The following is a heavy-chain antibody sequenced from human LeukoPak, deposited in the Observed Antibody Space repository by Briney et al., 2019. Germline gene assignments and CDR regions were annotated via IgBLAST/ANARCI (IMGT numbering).Heavy chain of an antibody. CDR3: ARDFRSGYYKGGDNY. V-gene: IGHV3-11*04. J-gene: IGHJ4*02. Sequence: KSGGSLRLSCAASGFTFSDYYMSWIRQAPGKGLEWVSYISSSGSTIFYADSVKGRFTISRGNAKNSLYLQMNSLRAEDTAVYYCARDFRSGYYKGGDNYWGQGTLVTVSS. CDR2: ISSSGSTI. CDR1: GFTFSDYY. D-gene: IGHD3-22*01.